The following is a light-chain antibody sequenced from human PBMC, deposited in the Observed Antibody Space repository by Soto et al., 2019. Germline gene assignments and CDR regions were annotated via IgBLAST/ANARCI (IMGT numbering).Light chain of an antibody. Sequence: DIQMTQSPSTLSASVGDRVTITCRASQTINSWLAWYQQKPGKAPKVLIFDASSLKTGVPSRFSGSGSGTDFTLTISRLEPADFAVYYCQQYQNSPRTFGQGTKVDIK. J-gene: IGKJ1*01. CDR3: QQYQNSPRT. CDR2: DAS. V-gene: IGKV1-5*01. CDR1: QTINSW.